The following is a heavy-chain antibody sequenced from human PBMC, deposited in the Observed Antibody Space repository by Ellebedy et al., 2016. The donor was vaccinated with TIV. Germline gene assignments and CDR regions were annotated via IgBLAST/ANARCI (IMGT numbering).Heavy chain of an antibody. CDR3: ARARGQYLYGSGSYFTN. D-gene: IGHD3-10*01. CDR2: IYYSGSA. V-gene: IGHV4-39*07. CDR1: GGSISNSDYY. J-gene: IGHJ4*02. Sequence: MPSETLSLTCTVSGGSISNSDYYWNWIRRPPGKGLEWIGSIYYSGSAYYNPSLKSRVTVSVDTSKNQFSLNLSSVTAADTAVYYCARARGQYLYGSGSYFTNWGQGNMVTVSS.